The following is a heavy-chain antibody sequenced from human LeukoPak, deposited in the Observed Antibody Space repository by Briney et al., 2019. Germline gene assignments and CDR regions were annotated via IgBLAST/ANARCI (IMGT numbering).Heavy chain of an antibody. J-gene: IGHJ6*02. V-gene: IGHV4-4*07. CDR2: IYTSGST. D-gene: IGHD2-15*01. CDR1: GGSISSYY. Sequence: SETLSLTCTVSGGSISSYYWSWIRQPAGKGLEWIGRIYTSGSTNYNPSLKSRVTMSVDTSKNQFSLKLSSVTAADTAVYYCAREPIGYCSGGSCYSDYYYYYGMDVWGQGTTVTVSS. CDR3: AREPIGYCSGGSCYSDYYYYYGMDV.